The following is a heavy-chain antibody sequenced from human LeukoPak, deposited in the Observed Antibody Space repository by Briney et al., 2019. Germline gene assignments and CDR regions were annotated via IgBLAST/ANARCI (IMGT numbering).Heavy chain of an antibody. CDR3: ARSCGTDCYSLAY. CDR2: SSYSGST. V-gene: IGHV4-59*01. J-gene: IGHJ4*02. D-gene: IGHD2-21*02. CDR1: GDSISSDY. Sequence: PSETLSLTCSVSGDSISSDYWSWIRQPPGKGLEWIGYSSYSGSTSYNPSLKSRVTMSIDTSENQFSLKLSSATAADTAVYFCARSCGTDCYSLAYWGQGTLVTVSS.